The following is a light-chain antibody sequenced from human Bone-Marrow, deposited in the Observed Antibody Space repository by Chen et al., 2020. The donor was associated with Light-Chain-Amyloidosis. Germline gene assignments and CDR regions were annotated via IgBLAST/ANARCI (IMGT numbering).Light chain of an antibody. Sequence: IVLTQSPGTLSLSPGEGANLSCRASQTISSNYLTWYQQKFGQAPRLLMYGSSSRATGIPDRFTGSGSGTDCTLTINRREPEDFAMYYCQQYGTSPLTFGGGTKVEIK. J-gene: IGKJ4*01. CDR1: QTISSNY. V-gene: IGKV3-20*01. CDR2: GSS. CDR3: QQYGTSPLT.